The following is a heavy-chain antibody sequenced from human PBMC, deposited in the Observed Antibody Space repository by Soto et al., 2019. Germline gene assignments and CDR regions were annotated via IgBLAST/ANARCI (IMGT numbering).Heavy chain of an antibody. CDR1: GGSISSYY. V-gene: IGHV4-59*01. J-gene: IGHJ6*02. Sequence: QVQLQESGPGLVKPSETLSLTCSVSGGSISSYYWTWFGQPPARGVVWFGYVFDSGSTSYNTSLKSRLTISVDTSKNQFSRKVKSVTAAETAVYYCARGTKYYYRGMDVWGQGTTVTVSS. CDR3: ARGTKYYYRGMDV. CDR2: VFDSGST.